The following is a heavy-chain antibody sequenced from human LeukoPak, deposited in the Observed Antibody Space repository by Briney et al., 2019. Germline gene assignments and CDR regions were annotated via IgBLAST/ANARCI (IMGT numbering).Heavy chain of an antibody. D-gene: IGHD3-22*01. CDR2: INHSGST. CDR3: ARVHYDSRGYYYAWFDP. J-gene: IGHJ5*02. Sequence: PSETLSLTCAVYGGSFSGYYWSWIRQPPGKGLEWIGEINHSGSTNYNPSLKSRVTISVDTSKNQFSLKLSSVTAADTAVYYCARVHYDSRGYYYAWFDPWGQGTLVTVSS. V-gene: IGHV4-34*01. CDR1: GGSFSGYY.